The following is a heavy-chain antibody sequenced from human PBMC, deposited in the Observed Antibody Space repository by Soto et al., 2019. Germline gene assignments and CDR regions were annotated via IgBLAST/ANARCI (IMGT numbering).Heavy chain of an antibody. V-gene: IGHV1-18*04. CDR2: ISAYNGNT. CDR1: GYTFTSYG. Sequence: ASVRVSCKASGYTFTSYGISWVRQAPGQGLEWMGWISAYNGNTNYAQKLQGRVTMTTDTSTSTAYMELRSLRSDDTAVYYCARAKYYYDSSGDFDYWGQGTLVTVSS. D-gene: IGHD3-22*01. CDR3: ARAKYYYDSSGDFDY. J-gene: IGHJ4*02.